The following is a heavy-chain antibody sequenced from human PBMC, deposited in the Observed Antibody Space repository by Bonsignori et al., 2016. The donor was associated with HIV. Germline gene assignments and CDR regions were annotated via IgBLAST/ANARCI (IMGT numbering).Heavy chain of an antibody. CDR2: IDWDGDE. Sequence: PGKALEWLARIDWDGDEFSSTSLKTRLTISKDTSKNQVVLTMANMDPGDTATYYCARTLVITTWGAHAFDVWGPGTMVTVSS. J-gene: IGHJ3*01. V-gene: IGHV2-70*04. CDR3: ARTLVITTWGAHAFDV. D-gene: IGHD1-14*01.